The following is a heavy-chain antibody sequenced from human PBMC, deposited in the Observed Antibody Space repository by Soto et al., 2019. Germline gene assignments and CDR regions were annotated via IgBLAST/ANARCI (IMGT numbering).Heavy chain of an antibody. CDR2: INAGNGNT. Sequence: GASVKVSCKASGYTFTSYAMHWVRQAPGQRLEWMGWINAGNGNTKYSQKFQGRVTITRDTSASTAYMELSSLRSEDTAVYYCARDHVAGDGYYYYGMDVWGQGTTVTVSS. CDR3: ARDHVAGDGYYYYGMDV. V-gene: IGHV1-3*01. D-gene: IGHD6-19*01. J-gene: IGHJ6*02. CDR1: GYTFTSYA.